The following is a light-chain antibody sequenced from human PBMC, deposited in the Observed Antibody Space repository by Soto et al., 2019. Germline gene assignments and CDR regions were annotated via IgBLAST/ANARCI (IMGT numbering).Light chain of an antibody. CDR2: EVT. Sequence: QSALTQPASVSGSPGQSITISCTGTSSDIGVYDYVSWYQQHPGKAPKLIIYEVTNRPSGLSNRFSGSKSDNTASLTISGLQAEDEADYYCVPHISVAYRSIYVFGTGTKVTVL. V-gene: IGLV2-14*01. CDR3: VPHISVAYRSIYV. CDR1: SSDIGVYDY. J-gene: IGLJ1*01.